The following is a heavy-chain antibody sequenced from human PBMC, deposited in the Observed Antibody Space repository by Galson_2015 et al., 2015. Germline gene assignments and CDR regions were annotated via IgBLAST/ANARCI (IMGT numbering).Heavy chain of an antibody. CDR3: TGPLPSMTTEKWAMAFDI. V-gene: IGHV3-15*01. D-gene: IGHD1-26*01. Sequence: SLRLSCAASGITLTNAWMSWVRQAPGKGLEWVGRIKTKTDGGTTDYAAPLKDRFIISRDDSKNTLYLQMNSLKTEDTGVYYCTGPLPSMTTEKWAMAFDIWGQGTTVTVSS. J-gene: IGHJ3*02. CDR1: GITLTNAW. CDR2: IKTKTDGGTT.